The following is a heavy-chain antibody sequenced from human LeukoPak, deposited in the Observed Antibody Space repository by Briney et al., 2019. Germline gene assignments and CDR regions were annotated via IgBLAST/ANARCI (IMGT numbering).Heavy chain of an antibody. CDR1: GYTFTSYD. V-gene: IGHV1-8*03. CDR3: ARAGGVYDFWSGYHKEGYFDY. J-gene: IGHJ4*02. D-gene: IGHD3-3*01. Sequence: GASVKVSCKASGYTFTSYDINWVRQATGQGLEWMGWMNPNSGNTGYAQKFKGRVTITRNTSISTAYMELSSLRSEDTAVYYCARAGGVYDFWSGYHKEGYFDYWGQGTLVTVSS. CDR2: MNPNSGNT.